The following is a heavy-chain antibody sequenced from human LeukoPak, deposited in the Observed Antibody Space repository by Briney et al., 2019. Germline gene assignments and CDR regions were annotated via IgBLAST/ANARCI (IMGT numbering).Heavy chain of an antibody. CDR2: ISSSSSYI. Sequence: GGSLTLSCAASGFTFSSYSMNWVRQAPGKGLEWVSSISSSSSYIYYADSVKGRFTISRDNAKNSLYLQMNSLRAEDTAVYYCARDSGGSYYSPWDYFDSWGQGTLVTVSS. V-gene: IGHV3-21*01. D-gene: IGHD1-26*01. CDR1: GFTFSSYS. CDR3: ARDSGGSYYSPWDYFDS. J-gene: IGHJ4*02.